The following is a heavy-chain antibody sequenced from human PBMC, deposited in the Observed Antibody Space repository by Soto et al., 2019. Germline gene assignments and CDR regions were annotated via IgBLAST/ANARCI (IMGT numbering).Heavy chain of an antibody. V-gene: IGHV1-18*01. CDR3: ARGKNSVVVAATGWFDP. Sequence: ASVKVSCKASGDTFTSYGISWVRQAPGQGLEWMGWISAYNGNTNYAQKLQGRVTMTTDTSTSTAYMELRSLRSDDTAVYYCARGKNSVVVAATGWFDPWGQGPLVTVSS. CDR2: ISAYNGNT. J-gene: IGHJ5*02. D-gene: IGHD2-15*01. CDR1: GDTFTSYG.